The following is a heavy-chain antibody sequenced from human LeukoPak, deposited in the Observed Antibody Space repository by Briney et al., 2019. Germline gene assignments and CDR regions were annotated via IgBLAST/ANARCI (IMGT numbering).Heavy chain of an antibody. CDR3: ARDLGDIVVIPAAFTLP. Sequence: ASVKVSCKASGYTFTSYGISWVRQAPGQGLEWMGWISGYNGNTNYAQKFQGRVTITTDTSTSTAYMELRSLRSDDAAVYYCARDLGDIVVIPAAFTLPWGQGTLVTVSS. CDR2: ISGYNGNT. J-gene: IGHJ5*02. D-gene: IGHD2-2*01. V-gene: IGHV1-18*01. CDR1: GYTFTSYG.